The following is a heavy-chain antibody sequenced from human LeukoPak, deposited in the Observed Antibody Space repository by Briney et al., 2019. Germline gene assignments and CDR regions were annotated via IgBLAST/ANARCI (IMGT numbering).Heavy chain of an antibody. J-gene: IGHJ3*02. CDR1: GGSISSSSYY. D-gene: IGHD3-22*01. CDR3: ARDIYYYDSSGYRGDAFDI. Sequence: PSETLSLTCTVSGGSISSSSYYWGWIRQPPGKGLEWFGSIYYSGSTYYNPSLKSRVTISVDTSKNQFSLKLSSVTAADTAVYYCARDIYYYDSSGYRGDAFDIWGQGTMVTVSS. CDR2: IYYSGST. V-gene: IGHV4-39*07.